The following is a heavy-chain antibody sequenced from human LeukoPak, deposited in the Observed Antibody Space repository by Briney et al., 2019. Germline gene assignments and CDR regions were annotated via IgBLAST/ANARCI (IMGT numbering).Heavy chain of an antibody. D-gene: IGHD3-10*01. Sequence: PSETLSLTCTVSGGSISSSSYYWGWIRQPPGKGLEWIGSIYYSGSTYYNPSLKSRVTISVDTSKNQFSLRLSSVTAADTAVYYCARVPGMEVRGPVLPSHNWFDPWGQGTLVTVSS. V-gene: IGHV4-39*07. CDR2: IYYSGST. CDR3: ARVPGMEVRGPVLPSHNWFDP. J-gene: IGHJ5*02. CDR1: GGSISSSSYY.